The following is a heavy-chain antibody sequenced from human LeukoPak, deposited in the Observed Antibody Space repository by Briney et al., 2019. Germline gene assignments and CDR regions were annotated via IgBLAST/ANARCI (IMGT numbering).Heavy chain of an antibody. Sequence: PGESLKISCKGSGYSFTSYWIGWVRQMPGKGLEWMGIIYPGDSDTRYSPSFQGQVTISADKSIGTAYLQWSSLTASDTAMYYWATLRDFWVEYWGQGTLVTVSS. CDR2: IYPGDSDT. D-gene: IGHD3-3*01. J-gene: IGHJ4*02. CDR3: ATLRDFWVEY. V-gene: IGHV5-51*01. CDR1: GYSFTSYW.